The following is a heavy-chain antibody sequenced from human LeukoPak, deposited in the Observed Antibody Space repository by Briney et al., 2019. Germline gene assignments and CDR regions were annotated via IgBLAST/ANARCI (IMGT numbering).Heavy chain of an antibody. CDR3: ARGFGGTYYTDGFDI. J-gene: IGHJ3*02. CDR1: GGXXTXXX. CDR2: FYYSGST. Sequence: SETLSLTCAVSGGXXTXXXXTXIXXXPXKXXXXIXHFYYSGSTYYNPSLESRVSISIDTSKTQFSLELNSVTGADTAVYCCARGFGGTYYTDGFDIWGQGTIVTVSS. D-gene: IGHD1-26*01. V-gene: IGHV4-59*01.